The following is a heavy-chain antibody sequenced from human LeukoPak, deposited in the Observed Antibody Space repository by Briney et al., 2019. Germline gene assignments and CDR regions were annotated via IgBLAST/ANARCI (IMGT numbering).Heavy chain of an antibody. Sequence: ASVKVSCKASGGTFSSYAINWVRQAPGQGLEWMGWINPNSGGTNYAQKFQGRVTMTRDTSISTAYMELSRLRSDDTAVYYCARGGGYDLTYYYYYYMDVWGKGTTVTVSS. CDR1: GGTFSSYA. CDR3: ARGGGYDLTYYYYYYMDV. V-gene: IGHV1-2*02. J-gene: IGHJ6*03. D-gene: IGHD5-12*01. CDR2: INPNSGGT.